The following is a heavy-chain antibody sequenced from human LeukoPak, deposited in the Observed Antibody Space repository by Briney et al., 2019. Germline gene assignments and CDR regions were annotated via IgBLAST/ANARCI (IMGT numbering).Heavy chain of an antibody. V-gene: IGHV4-39*07. D-gene: IGHD6-13*01. CDR3: ARGGLGSSSSDY. Sequence: SETLSLTCTVSRGSISSSTDYWGWIRQPPGKGLEWIGSIHFTGSTYYKSSLKSRVSISLDTSQNQFSLKLNSVTAADTAVYYCARGGLGSSSSDYWGQGTLVTVSS. CDR1: RGSISSSTDY. CDR2: IHFTGST. J-gene: IGHJ4*02.